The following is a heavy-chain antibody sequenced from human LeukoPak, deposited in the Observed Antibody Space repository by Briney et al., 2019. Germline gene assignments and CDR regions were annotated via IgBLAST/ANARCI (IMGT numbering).Heavy chain of an antibody. CDR3: TTEDPGTNGEVDWFDP. CDR2: IVGSGGNT. CDR1: GFTFSSYA. D-gene: IGHD2-8*01. J-gene: IGHJ5*02. V-gene: IGHV3-23*01. Sequence: GGSLRLSCAVSGFTFSSYAMSWVRQAPGKGLEWVSGIVGSGGNTYYADSVKGRFTISRDNSKNTLYLQMNSLKTEDTAVYYCTTEDPGTNGEVDWFDPWGQGTLVTVSS.